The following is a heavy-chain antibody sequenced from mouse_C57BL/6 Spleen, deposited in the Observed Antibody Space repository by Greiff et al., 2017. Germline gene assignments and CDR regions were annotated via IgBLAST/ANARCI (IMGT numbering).Heavy chain of an antibody. V-gene: IGHV5-4*03. D-gene: IGHD1-1*01. CDR3: ARAYGSSQLYYFDY. CDR1: GFTFSSYA. CDR2: ISDGGSYT. J-gene: IGHJ2*01. Sequence: EVKLVESGGGLVKPGGSLKLSCAASGFTFSSYAMSWVRQTPEKRLEWVATISDGGSYTYYPDNVKGRFTISRDNAKNNLYLQMSHLKSEDTAMYYCARAYGSSQLYYFDYWGQGTTRTVSS.